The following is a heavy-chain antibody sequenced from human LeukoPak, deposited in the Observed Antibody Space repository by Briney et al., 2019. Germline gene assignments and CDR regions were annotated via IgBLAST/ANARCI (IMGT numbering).Heavy chain of an antibody. Sequence: GASVKVSCKASGGTFSSYAISWVRQAPGQGLEWMVRIIPIFGTANYAQKFQGRVTITTDESTSTAYMELSSLRSEDTAVYYCARARGYNPFQHWGQGTLVTVSS. CDR3: ARARGYNPFQH. J-gene: IGHJ1*01. CDR1: GGTFSSYA. V-gene: IGHV1-69*05. CDR2: IIPIFGTA. D-gene: IGHD5-24*01.